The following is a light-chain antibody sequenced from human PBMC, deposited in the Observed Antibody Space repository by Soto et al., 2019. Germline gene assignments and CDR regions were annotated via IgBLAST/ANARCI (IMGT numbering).Light chain of an antibody. CDR2: LNSDGSH. V-gene: IGLV4-69*01. J-gene: IGLJ1*01. CDR3: QTWDAGILV. CDR1: RGHNNYA. Sequence: QLVLTQSPSASASLGASVKLTCTLNRGHNNYAIAWHQQQPEKGPRYLMRLNSDGSHNKGDGIPDRFSGSSSGAERYLIISSLHSEDEADYYCQTWDAGILVFGTGTKLTVL.